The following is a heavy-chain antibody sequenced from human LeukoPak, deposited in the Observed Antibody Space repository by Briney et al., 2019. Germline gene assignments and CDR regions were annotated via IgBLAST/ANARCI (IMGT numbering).Heavy chain of an antibody. J-gene: IGHJ4*02. CDR3: AKDSSRSWFGGDSQ. CDR1: GFTFSNYG. CDR2: ISTDGSGK. V-gene: IGHV3-30*18. D-gene: IGHD3-10*01. Sequence: QPGGSLRLSCAASGFTFSNYGLHWVRQAPGKGLEWVALISTDGSGKNYADSVKGRFTISRDNSKNTLYLQMNSLRAEDTAVYYCAKDSSRSWFGGDSQWGQGTLVIVSS.